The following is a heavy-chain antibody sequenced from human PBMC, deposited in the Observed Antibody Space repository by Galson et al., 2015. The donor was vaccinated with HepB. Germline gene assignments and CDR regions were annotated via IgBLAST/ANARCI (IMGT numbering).Heavy chain of an antibody. V-gene: IGHV3-7*03. CDR2: INPDGSEK. D-gene: IGHD3-10*01. J-gene: IGHJ6*02. Sequence: SLRLSCAASEFTFSNYWMNWVRQAPGKGLEWVANINPDGSEKSYVASLKGRFTISRDNSKNSVYLQMDSLRAEDTAIYYCARRISLVRGIITRPDYYYGMDVGGQGTTVTVAS. CDR1: EFTFSNYW. CDR3: ARRISLVRGIITRPDYYYGMDV.